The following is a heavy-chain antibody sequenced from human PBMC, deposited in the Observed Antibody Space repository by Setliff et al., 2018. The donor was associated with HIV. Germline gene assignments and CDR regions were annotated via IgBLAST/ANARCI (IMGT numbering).Heavy chain of an antibody. CDR3: ARGAPVVTPGYYYYMDV. Sequence: ASVKVSCKISGYTLTEVSMHWVRQAPGKGLEWMGYFDPQDGKTIYAQKFQGRVTMTADEATTTAYMELSSLRSEDTAVYYCARGAPVVTPGYYYYMDVWGKGTTVTVSS. J-gene: IGHJ6*03. D-gene: IGHD2-21*02. CDR1: GYTLTEVS. V-gene: IGHV1-24*01. CDR2: FDPQDGKT.